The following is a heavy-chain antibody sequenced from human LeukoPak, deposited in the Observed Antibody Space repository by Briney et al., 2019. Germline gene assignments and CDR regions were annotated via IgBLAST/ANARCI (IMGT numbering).Heavy chain of an antibody. D-gene: IGHD3-10*01. CDR2: ISYDGSNK. V-gene: IGHV3-30*03. CDR3: ARDRRFGELFSHYYGMDV. Sequence: LAGGSLRLSCAASGFTFSSYGMHWVRQAPGKGLEWVAVISYDGSNKYYADSVKGRFTISRDNSKNTLYLQMNSLRAEDTAVYYCARDRRFGELFSHYYGMDVWGQGTTVTVSS. J-gene: IGHJ6*02. CDR1: GFTFSSYG.